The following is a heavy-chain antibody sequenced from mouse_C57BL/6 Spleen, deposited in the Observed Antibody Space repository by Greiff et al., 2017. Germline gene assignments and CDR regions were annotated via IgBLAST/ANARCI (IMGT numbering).Heavy chain of an antibody. CDR1: GFSLISYA. Sequence: VQGVESGPGLVAPSQSLSITCTVSGFSLISYAISWVRQPPGKGLEWLGVIWTGGGTNYNSALKSRLSISKDNSKSQVFLKMNSLQTDDTARYYCARKTVVANYYAMDYWGQGTSVTVSS. CDR2: IWTGGGT. V-gene: IGHV2-9-1*01. CDR3: ARKTVVANYYAMDY. J-gene: IGHJ4*01. D-gene: IGHD1-1*01.